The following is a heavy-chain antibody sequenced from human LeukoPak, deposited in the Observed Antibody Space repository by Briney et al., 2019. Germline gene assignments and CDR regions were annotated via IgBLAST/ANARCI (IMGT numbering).Heavy chain of an antibody. CDR2: ISAYNGNT. J-gene: IGHJ5*02. CDR3: AASYCSSTSCYPWFDP. CDR1: GYTFTSYG. V-gene: IGHV1-18*01. Sequence: ASVKVSCKASGYTFTSYGISWVRQAPGQGLEWMGWISAYNGNTNYAQKLQGRVTMTTDTSTSTAYVELRSLRSDDTAVYYCAASYCSSTSCYPWFDPWGQGTLVTVSS. D-gene: IGHD2-2*01.